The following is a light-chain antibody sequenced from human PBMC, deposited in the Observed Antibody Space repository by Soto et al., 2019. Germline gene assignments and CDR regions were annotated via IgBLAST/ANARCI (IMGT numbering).Light chain of an antibody. CDR3: QQYSSSPYN. Sequence: EVMLTQSPDTLSLSPGERATLSCRASQTVSSSFLAWYQQKPGQAPRLLIYGSSSRASGIPDRFSGSESGTDFTLTISRLEPEDFAVYYCQQYSSSPYNFGQGTKLEIK. CDR2: GSS. J-gene: IGKJ2*01. CDR1: QTVSSSF. V-gene: IGKV3-20*01.